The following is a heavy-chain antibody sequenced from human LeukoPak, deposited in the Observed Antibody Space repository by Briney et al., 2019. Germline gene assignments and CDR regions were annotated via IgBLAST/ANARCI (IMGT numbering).Heavy chain of an antibody. CDR2: INPNSGGT. CDR1: GYTFTGYY. Sequence: ASVTVSCKASGYTFTGYYMHWVRQAPGQGLERMGWINPNSGGTNYAQKFQGRVTMTRDTSISTAYMELSRLRSDDTAVYYCARDYSSSWYVDYWGQGTLVTVSS. J-gene: IGHJ4*02. CDR3: ARDYSSSWYVDY. V-gene: IGHV1-2*02. D-gene: IGHD6-13*01.